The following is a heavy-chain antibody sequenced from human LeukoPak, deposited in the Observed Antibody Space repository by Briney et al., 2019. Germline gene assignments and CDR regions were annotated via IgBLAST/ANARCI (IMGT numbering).Heavy chain of an antibody. Sequence: PGGSLRLSCAASGFTFSSYAMHWVRQAPGKGLEWVAVISYDGSNKYYADSVKGRFTISRDNSKNTLYLQMNSLRAEDTAVYYCARVFPRIRVVPAASTYFDYWGQGTLVTVSS. CDR3: ARVFPRIRVVPAASTYFDY. CDR1: GFTFSSYA. CDR2: ISYDGSNK. V-gene: IGHV3-30-3*01. J-gene: IGHJ4*02. D-gene: IGHD2-2*01.